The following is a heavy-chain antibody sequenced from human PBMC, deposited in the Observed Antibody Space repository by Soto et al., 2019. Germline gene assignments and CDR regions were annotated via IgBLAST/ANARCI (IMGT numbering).Heavy chain of an antibody. D-gene: IGHD6-19*01. Sequence: GGSLRLSCAASGFSFSTYNMNWVRQAPGRGLEWVSYISSRSSTIYHAVSVKGRFTISRDNAKNSLYLQMDSLRDEDTAVYFCARAIAVGSTSLDYWGLGTRVTVSS. CDR2: ISSRSSTI. J-gene: IGHJ4*02. CDR3: ARAIAVGSTSLDY. CDR1: GFSFSTYN. V-gene: IGHV3-48*02.